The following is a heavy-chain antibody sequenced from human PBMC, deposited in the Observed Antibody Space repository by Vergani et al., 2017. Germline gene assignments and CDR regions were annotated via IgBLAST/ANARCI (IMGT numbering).Heavy chain of an antibody. J-gene: IGHJ3*02. D-gene: IGHD6-13*01. CDR2: IIPILGIA. Sequence: VQLVQSGAEVKKPGSSVKVSCKASGGTFSSYTISWVRQAPGQGLEWMGRIIPILGIANYAQKFQGRVTITADKSTSTAYMELSSLRSEDTAVYYCAGGRLAAAATTYAFDMGGEGTMVTVSS. CDR1: GGTFSSYT. CDR3: AGGRLAAAATTYAFDM. V-gene: IGHV1-69*02.